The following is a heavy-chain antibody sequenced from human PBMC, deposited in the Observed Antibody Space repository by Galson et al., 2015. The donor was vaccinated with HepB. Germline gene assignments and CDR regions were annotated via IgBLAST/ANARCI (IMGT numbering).Heavy chain of an antibody. CDR2: IIPKFGLP. Sequence: SVKVSCKASGGTFSSSAFSWVRQAPGLGLEWMGGIIPKFGLPNYAQRFQGRVTITADTSTSTVYMELSSLRSEDTAVYYCASGAEIVLMWDYYYYGMDVWGQGTTVTVSS. J-gene: IGHJ6*02. D-gene: IGHD2-8*01. V-gene: IGHV1-69*10. CDR3: ASGAEIVLMWDYYYYGMDV. CDR1: GGTFSSSA.